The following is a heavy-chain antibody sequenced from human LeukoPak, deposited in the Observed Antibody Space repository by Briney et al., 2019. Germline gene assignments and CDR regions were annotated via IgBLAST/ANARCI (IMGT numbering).Heavy chain of an antibody. CDR1: GGSFSGYY. Sequence: SETLSLTCAVYGGSFSGYYRSWIRQPPGKGLEWIGEINHSGSTNYNPSLKSRVTISVDTSKNQFSLKLSSVTAADTAVYYCARRFGVVIIPWMGWFDPWGQGTLVTVSS. V-gene: IGHV4-34*01. CDR2: INHSGST. J-gene: IGHJ5*02. D-gene: IGHD3-3*01. CDR3: ARRFGVVIIPWMGWFDP.